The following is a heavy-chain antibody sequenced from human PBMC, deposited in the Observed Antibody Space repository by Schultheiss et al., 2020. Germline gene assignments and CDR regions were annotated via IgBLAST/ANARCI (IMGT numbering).Heavy chain of an antibody. CDR2: IYWDDDK. CDR1: GFSLSTSGVG. D-gene: IGHD2-2*01. CDR3: AHTGYFYCSRTRCKLHRVDP. J-gene: IGHJ5*01. V-gene: IGHV2-5*02. Sequence: SGPRLVKPTQTLTLTCTFSGFSLSTSGVGVGWIRQPPGKALEWLALIYWDDDKRYSPSLKSRLTITKDTSKNQVVLTMTNMDPVDTATYYCAHTGYFYCSRTRCKLHRVDPWGPGTLSTVAS.